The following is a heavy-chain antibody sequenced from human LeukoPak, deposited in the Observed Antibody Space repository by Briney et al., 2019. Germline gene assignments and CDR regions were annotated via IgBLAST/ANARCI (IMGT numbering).Heavy chain of an antibody. CDR1: GGSISSSSYY. J-gene: IGHJ4*02. CDR2: IYYSGST. V-gene: IGHV4-39*07. D-gene: IGHD5-18*01. CDR3: ARATAGPRPLRTFDY. Sequence: PSETLSLTCTVSGGSISSSSYYWGWIRQPPGKGLEWIGSIYYSGSTYYNPSLKSRVTISVDTSKNQFSLKLSSVTAADTAVYYCARATAGPRPLRTFDYWGQGTLVTVSS.